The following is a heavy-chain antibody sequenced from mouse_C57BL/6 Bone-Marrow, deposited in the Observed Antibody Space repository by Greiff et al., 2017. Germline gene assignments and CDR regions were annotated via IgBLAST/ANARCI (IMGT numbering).Heavy chain of an antibody. CDR2: IDPSDSYT. CDR3: ARDYDVNYYAMDY. D-gene: IGHD2-4*01. CDR1: GYTFTSYW. J-gene: IGHJ4*01. Sequence: QVQLQQPGAELVKPGASVKLSCKASGYTFTSYWMQWVKQRPGQGLAWIGEIDPSDSYTNYNQKFKGKATLTVDTSSSAAYMQLSSLTSEDSAVYYCARDYDVNYYAMDYWGQGTSVTVSS. V-gene: IGHV1-50*01.